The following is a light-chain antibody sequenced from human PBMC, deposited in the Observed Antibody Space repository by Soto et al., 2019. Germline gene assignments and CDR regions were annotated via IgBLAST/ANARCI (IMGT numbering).Light chain of an antibody. Sequence: QYALTQPASVSGSPGQSITISCTGTNTDIGTYKYVSWYQQHPGKAPKLVIYDVLNRPSGVSSRFSGSKSGNTASLTISGLQAEDDADYYCCSYTTSTGVIFGGGTQLTVL. CDR3: CSYTTSTGVI. CDR2: DVL. V-gene: IGLV2-14*03. J-gene: IGLJ2*01. CDR1: NTDIGTYKY.